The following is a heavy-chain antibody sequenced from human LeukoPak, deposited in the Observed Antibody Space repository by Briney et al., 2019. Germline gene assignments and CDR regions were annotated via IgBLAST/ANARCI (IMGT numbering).Heavy chain of an antibody. Sequence: SGPTLVNPTRTLTLTCTFSGFSLSTSGVGVGWIRQPPGKALEWLALIFGDDDKRYSPSLKSRLTITKDTSKNQVVLTMTNMDPVDTATYYCAHRRGPGVGCSSGTCYGYFDYWGQGTLVTVSS. CDR3: AHRRGPGVGCSSGTCYGYFDY. V-gene: IGHV2-5*02. CDR2: IFGDDDK. J-gene: IGHJ4*02. D-gene: IGHD2-15*01. CDR1: GFSLSTSGVG.